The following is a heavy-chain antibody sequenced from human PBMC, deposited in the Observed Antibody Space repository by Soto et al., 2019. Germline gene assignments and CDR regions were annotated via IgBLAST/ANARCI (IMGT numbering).Heavy chain of an antibody. D-gene: IGHD6-25*01. J-gene: IGHJ4*02. V-gene: IGHV1-8*01. CDR2: MNPYSGNT. CDR3: ARRKERSGPHYFDY. Sequence: ASVKVPCKASGYTFTTYDISWVRQATGQELEWMGWMNPYSGNTGYAQKSQGRVTVTRNTSISTVYMELSGLRPDDTAVYYCARRKERSGPHYFDYWGQGSQVTVSS. CDR1: GYTFTTYD.